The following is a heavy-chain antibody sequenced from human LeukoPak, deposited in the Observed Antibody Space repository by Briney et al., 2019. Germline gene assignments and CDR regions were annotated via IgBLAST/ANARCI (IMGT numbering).Heavy chain of an antibody. CDR2: IYFSGST. V-gene: IGHV4-39*01. CDR3: ARQPSSSYQPLDY. Sequence: SETLSLTCTVSGGSISSSSYYWGWIRQPPGKGLEWIGSIYFSGSTYYNPSLKSRFTISVDTSKNQFSLKLSSVTAADTAVYYCARQPSSSYQPLDYWGQGTLVTVSS. CDR1: GGSISSSSYY. J-gene: IGHJ4*02. D-gene: IGHD6-13*01.